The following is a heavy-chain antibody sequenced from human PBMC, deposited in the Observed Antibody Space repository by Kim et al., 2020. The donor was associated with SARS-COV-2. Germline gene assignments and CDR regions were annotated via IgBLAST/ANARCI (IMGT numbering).Heavy chain of an antibody. CDR1: GFTFNTYS. CDR3: ARRIDF. J-gene: IGHJ4*02. Sequence: GGSLRLSCVASGFTFNTYSMNWVRQAPGKGPEWVSYISSSGNTIYYVDSVKGRFTISRDNAKNSLYLQMDSLRDEDTAVYHCARRIDFWGQGTLVTVSS. V-gene: IGHV3-48*02. CDR2: ISSSGNTI.